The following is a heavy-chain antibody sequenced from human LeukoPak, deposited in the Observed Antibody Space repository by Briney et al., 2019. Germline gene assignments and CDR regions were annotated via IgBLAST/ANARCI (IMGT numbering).Heavy chain of an antibody. V-gene: IGHV1-18*01. CDR3: ARDLSYNYGSGSYDY. CDR1: GYTFTSYG. CDR2: ISAYNGNT. D-gene: IGHD3-10*01. J-gene: IGHJ4*02. Sequence: GASVKVSCKASGYTFTSYGISWVRQAPGQGLERMGWISAYNGNTNYAQKLQGRVTMTTDTSTSTAYMELRSPRSDDTAVYYCARDLSYNYGSGSYDYWGQGTLVTVSS.